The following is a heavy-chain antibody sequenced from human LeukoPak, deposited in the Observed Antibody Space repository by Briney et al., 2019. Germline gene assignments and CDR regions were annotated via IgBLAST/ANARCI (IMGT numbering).Heavy chain of an antibody. V-gene: IGHV4-34*01. D-gene: IGHD3-22*01. CDR2: INHSGST. CDR1: GGSFSGYY. Sequence: SETLSLTCAVYGGSFSGYYWSWIRQPPGKGLEWIGEINHSGSTNYNPSLKSRVTISVDTSKNQFSLKLSSVTAADTAVYYCARGSDDYDSSGKYYFDYWGQGTLVTVSS. J-gene: IGHJ4*02. CDR3: ARGSDDYDSSGKYYFDY.